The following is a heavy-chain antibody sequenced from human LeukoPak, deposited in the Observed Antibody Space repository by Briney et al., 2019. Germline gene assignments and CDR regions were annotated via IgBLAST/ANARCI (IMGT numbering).Heavy chain of an antibody. Sequence: ASVKVSCKASGGTFSSYAISWVRQAPGQGLEWMGGIIPIFGTANYAQKFQGRVTITADESTSTAYMELSSLRSEDTAVYYCAYGLIYSHAFDIWGQGTMVTVSS. CDR1: GGTFSSYA. J-gene: IGHJ3*02. CDR3: AYGLIYSHAFDI. D-gene: IGHD2-15*01. CDR2: IIPIFGTA. V-gene: IGHV1-69*01.